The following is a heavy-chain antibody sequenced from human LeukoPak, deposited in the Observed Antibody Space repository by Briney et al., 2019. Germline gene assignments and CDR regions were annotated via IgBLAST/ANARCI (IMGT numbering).Heavy chain of an antibody. D-gene: IGHD3-22*01. CDR3: ASYYYDSSGYYYFDY. J-gene: IGHJ4*02. V-gene: IGHV4-59*01. Sequence: SETLSLTCTVSGGSISSYYWSWIRQPPGKGLEWIGYIYYSGSTNYNPSLKSRVTISVDTSKNQFSLKLSSVTAADTAVYYCASYYYDSSGYYYFDYWGQGTLVTVSS. CDR1: GGSISSYY. CDR2: IYYSGST.